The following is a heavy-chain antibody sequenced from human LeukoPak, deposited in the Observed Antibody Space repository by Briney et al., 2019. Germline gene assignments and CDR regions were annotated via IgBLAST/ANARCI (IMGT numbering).Heavy chain of an antibody. D-gene: IGHD1-7*01. CDR3: ARKAQYNGHYPLDY. J-gene: IGHJ4*02. CDR2: ASDRGDYT. CDR1: GFPFSSYW. V-gene: IGHV3-23*01. Sequence: PGGSLRLSCVASGFPFSSYWMSWVRQAPGKGLEWVSGASDRGDYTYYADSVKGRFTISRDSSKNTLFLQMNSLRAEDTALYFCARKAQYNGHYPLDYWGQGTLVTVSS.